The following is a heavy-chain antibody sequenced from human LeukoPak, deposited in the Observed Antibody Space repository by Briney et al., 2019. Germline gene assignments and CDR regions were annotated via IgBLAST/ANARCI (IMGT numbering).Heavy chain of an antibody. CDR3: AVLRYFDWLADYFDY. V-gene: IGHV1-24*01. D-gene: IGHD3-9*01. CDR2: FDPEDGET. J-gene: IGHJ4*02. Sequence: ASVKVSCKVSGYTLTELSMHWVRQAPGKGLEWRGGFDPEDGETIYAQKFQGRVTMTEDTSTDTAYMELSSLRSEDTAVYYCAVLRYFDWLADYFDYWGQGTLVTVSS. CDR1: GYTLTELS.